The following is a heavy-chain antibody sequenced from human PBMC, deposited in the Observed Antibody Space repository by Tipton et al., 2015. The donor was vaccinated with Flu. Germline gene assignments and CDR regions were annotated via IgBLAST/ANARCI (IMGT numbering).Heavy chain of an antibody. CDR1: GHSIRSDYY. J-gene: IGHJ4*02. V-gene: IGHV4-38-2*02. D-gene: IGHD3-9*01. CDR2: IFHTGST. Sequence: TLSLTCTISGHSIRSDYYWGWIRQSPGKGLEWIGNIFHTGSTYHNPSLKSRVTISVDKSTNQISLELTSVTAADTALYYCARGNYDSLTGYYAGGFYYFDYWGQGTLVTVSS. CDR3: ARGNYDSLTGYYAGGFYYFDY.